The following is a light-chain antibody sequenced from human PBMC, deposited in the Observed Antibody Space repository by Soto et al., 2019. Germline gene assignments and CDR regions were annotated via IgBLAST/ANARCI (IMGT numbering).Light chain of an antibody. J-gene: IGLJ1*01. Sequence: QSALTQPASVSGSPGQSITISCTGTSSDVGGYHYLSWYQQHPGKAPKLMIYEARNRPSGVPDRFSGSKSGNTASLTISGLQAADEADYYCSLYTSENTYVFGTGTKLTVL. V-gene: IGLV2-14*01. CDR2: EAR. CDR1: SSDVGGYHY. CDR3: SLYTSENTYV.